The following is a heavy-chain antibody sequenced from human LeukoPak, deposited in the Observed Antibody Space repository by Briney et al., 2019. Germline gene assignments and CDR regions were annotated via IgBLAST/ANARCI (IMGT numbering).Heavy chain of an antibody. Sequence: ASVKVSCKASGYTFTSYDINWVRQATGQGLEWMGWMNPNSGNTGYAQKFRGRVTMARNTSISTAYMELSSLRSEDTAVYYCARGRVRGSGRIWAYWGQGTLVTVSS. D-gene: IGHD3-10*01. CDR3: ARGRVRGSGRIWAY. CDR2: MNPNSGNT. J-gene: IGHJ4*02. CDR1: GYTFTSYD. V-gene: IGHV1-8*01.